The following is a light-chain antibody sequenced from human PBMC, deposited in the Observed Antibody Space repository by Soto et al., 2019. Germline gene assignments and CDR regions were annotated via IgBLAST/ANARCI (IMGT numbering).Light chain of an antibody. CDR2: GAN. J-gene: IGKJ1*01. CDR1: QSVSTK. CDR3: QQYNDWPWT. Sequence: IVRTESPVTLSVSPGERYTLSCLASQSVSTKLAWYQHKPGQSPRLLIYGANTRAPDVPARFSGSGSGTDFILTISSLQSEDFAVYYCQQYNDWPWTFGQGTKVEIK. V-gene: IGKV3-15*01.